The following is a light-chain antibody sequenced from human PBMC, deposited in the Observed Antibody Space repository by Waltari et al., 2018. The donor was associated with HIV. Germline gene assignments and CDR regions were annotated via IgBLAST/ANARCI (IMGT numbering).Light chain of an antibody. CDR2: GNN. CDR3: QSFDGTLSAVL. J-gene: IGLJ2*01. V-gene: IGLV1-40*01. Sequence: QSVLTQPPSVSGAPGQRVTISCTGSSSNIGAGYDVHWYQQFPGTAPQLSIHGNNNRPSGVPDRFSGSKSGTSGSRAITGLQAEDEAVYFCQSFDGTLSAVLFGGGTKVTVL. CDR1: SSNIGAGYD.